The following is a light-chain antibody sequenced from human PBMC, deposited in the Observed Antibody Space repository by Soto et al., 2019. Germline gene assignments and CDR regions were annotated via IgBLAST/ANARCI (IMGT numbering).Light chain of an antibody. CDR1: SGHSSYI. CDR2: LEGSGSY. V-gene: IGLV4-60*03. CDR3: ETWDSNTHAV. J-gene: IGLJ7*01. Sequence: QSVLTQSSSASASLGSSVKLTCTLSSGHSSYIIAWHQRQPGKAPRYLMKLEGSGSYNKGSGVPDRFSGSSSGADRYLTISNLQSEDEADYYCETWDSNTHAVFGGGTQLTVL.